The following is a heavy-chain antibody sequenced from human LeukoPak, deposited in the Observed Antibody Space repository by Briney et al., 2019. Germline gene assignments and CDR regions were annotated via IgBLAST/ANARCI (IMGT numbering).Heavy chain of an antibody. J-gene: IGHJ4*02. Sequence: SQTLSLTCALSRDSVSTNSAAWDWIRQSPSSCLEWLGSTYYRSKSYNDYAMSVKSRITISPYTSKNQFFLQLNSVTPEDTAVYYCARDRSRAYHFDYWGQGTLVTVSS. CDR3: ARDRSRAYHFDY. CDR2: TYYRSKSYN. D-gene: IGHD2-15*01. CDR1: RDSVSTNSAA. V-gene: IGHV6-1*01.